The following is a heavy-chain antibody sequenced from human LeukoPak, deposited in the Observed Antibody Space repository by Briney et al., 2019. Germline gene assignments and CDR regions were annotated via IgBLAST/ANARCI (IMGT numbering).Heavy chain of an antibody. CDR1: GFTFSESW. Sequence: PGGSLRLSCAASGFTFSESWMSWVRQAPGKGPEWVANINHEGGDICYVDSVKGRFTISRDNAKNSLYLQMSSLTAEDTAIYYCATYINWVAGDVWGQGTTVTVSS. D-gene: IGHD1-1*01. CDR2: INHEGGDI. CDR3: ATYINWVAGDV. V-gene: IGHV3-7*01. J-gene: IGHJ6*02.